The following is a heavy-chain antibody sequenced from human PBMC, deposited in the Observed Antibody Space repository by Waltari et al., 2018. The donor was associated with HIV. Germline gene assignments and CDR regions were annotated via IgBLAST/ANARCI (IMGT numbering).Heavy chain of an antibody. V-gene: IGHV3-15*01. CDR1: GFTLNSVW. CDR2: RKNEGDGGET. J-gene: IGHJ4*02. Sequence: EVQLVESGGDLLKPGGCLRLSCAASGFTLNSVWMSWVRQAQGKGLEWVGSRKNEGDGGETDYAAAVKGRLTISRDDSKNTVYLQMNSLKIEDTAVYYCTSEEDYGSGSHFDYWGQGTLVTVSS. CDR3: TSEEDYGSGSHFDY. D-gene: IGHD3-10*01.